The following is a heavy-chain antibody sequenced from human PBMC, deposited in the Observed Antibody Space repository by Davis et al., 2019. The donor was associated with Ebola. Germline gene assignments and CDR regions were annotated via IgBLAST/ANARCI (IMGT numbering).Heavy chain of an antibody. V-gene: IGHV1-69*13. CDR2: IIPIFGTA. D-gene: IGHD3-3*01. CDR3: ASPSITIFDPVPFGMDV. CDR1: GGTFSSYA. Sequence: SVKVSCKASGGTFSSYAISWVRQAPGQGLEWMGGIIPIFGTANYAQKFQGRVTITADESTSTAYMELSSLRSEDTAVYYCASPSITIFDPVPFGMDVWGQGTTVTVSS. J-gene: IGHJ6*02.